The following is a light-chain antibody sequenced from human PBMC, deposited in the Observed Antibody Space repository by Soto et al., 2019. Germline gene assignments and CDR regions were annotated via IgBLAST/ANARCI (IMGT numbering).Light chain of an antibody. CDR1: QSVSINS. V-gene: IGKV3-20*01. Sequence: EVVLTKSPDTLPFSPGERATLSCRASQSVSINSLVWYQQKPGQAPRLLIYGASNRATGIPDRFSASGSGPDVTLTISRLEPEDFAMYYCQQYSSSWYTFGQGTKVEVK. CDR2: GAS. J-gene: IGKJ2*01. CDR3: QQYSSSWYT.